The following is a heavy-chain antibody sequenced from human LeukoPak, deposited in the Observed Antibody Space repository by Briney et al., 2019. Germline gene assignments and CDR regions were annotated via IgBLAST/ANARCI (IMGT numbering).Heavy chain of an antibody. CDR3: ARDKMGATFDC. Sequence: GSLRLSCAASGFTFSSYAMHWVRQAPGKGLEWVAVISYDGSNKYYADSVKGRFTISRDNSKNTLYLQMNSLRAEDTAVYYCARDKMGATFDCWGQGTLVTVSS. CDR1: GFTFSSYA. CDR2: ISYDGSNK. V-gene: IGHV3-30-3*01. J-gene: IGHJ4*02. D-gene: IGHD1-26*01.